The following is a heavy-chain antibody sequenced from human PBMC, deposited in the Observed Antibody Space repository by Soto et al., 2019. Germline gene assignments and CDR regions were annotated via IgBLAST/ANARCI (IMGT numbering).Heavy chain of an antibody. CDR3: ARPHRSIAVAGKGTSYGMDV. V-gene: IGHV3-30*12. CDR2: ISYDGFNK. CDR1: GFTFRTYA. D-gene: IGHD6-19*01. J-gene: IGHJ6*02. Sequence: GGSLRLSCTATGFTFRTYAMHWVRQAPGKGLEWLAVISYDGFNKNHADSVQGRFTISRDNSKSTLSLQMDSLRAEDTAVYYCARPHRSIAVAGKGTSYGMDVWGQGTTVTVSS.